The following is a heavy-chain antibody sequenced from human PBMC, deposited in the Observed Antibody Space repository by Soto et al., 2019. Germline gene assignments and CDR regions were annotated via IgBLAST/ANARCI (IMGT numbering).Heavy chain of an antibody. D-gene: IGHD2-15*01. J-gene: IGHJ5*02. Sequence: SETLSLTCTVSGGSVSSGSYYWSWIRQPPGKGLEWIGYIYYSGSTNYNPSLKSRVTISVDTSKNQFSLKLSSVTAADTAVYYCARAPLGYCSGGSCYVPLNWFDPWGQGTLVTVSS. CDR2: IYYSGST. V-gene: IGHV4-61*01. CDR1: GGSVSSGSYY. CDR3: ARAPLGYCSGGSCYVPLNWFDP.